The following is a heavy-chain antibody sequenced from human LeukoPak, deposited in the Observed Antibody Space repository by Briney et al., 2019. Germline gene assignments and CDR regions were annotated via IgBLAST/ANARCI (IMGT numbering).Heavy chain of an antibody. CDR1: GGTFSSYA. CDR2: IIPIFGTA. J-gene: IGHJ3*02. V-gene: IGHV1-69*05. D-gene: IGHD1-26*01. CDR3: ARYAYSGSHDAAFDI. Sequence: GASVKVSCKASGGTFSSYAISWVRQAPGQGLEWMGGIIPIFGTANYAQKFQGRVTITTDESTSTAYMELSSLRSEDTAVYYCARYAYSGSHDAAFDIWGQGTMVTVSS.